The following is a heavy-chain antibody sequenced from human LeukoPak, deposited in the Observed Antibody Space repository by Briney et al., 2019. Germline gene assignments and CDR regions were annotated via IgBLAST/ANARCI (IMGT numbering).Heavy chain of an antibody. J-gene: IGHJ4*02. V-gene: IGHV3-21*01. CDR1: GFTFSNAW. CDR2: ISSTSSLI. CDR3: ARYNSGWNDY. D-gene: IGHD6-19*01. Sequence: GGSLRLSCAASGFTFSNAWMHWVRQAPGKGLEWVSSISSTSSLILYADSLKGRFTISRDNAKNSLYLQIDSLRAEATAVYYCARYNSGWNDYWGQGTLVTVSS.